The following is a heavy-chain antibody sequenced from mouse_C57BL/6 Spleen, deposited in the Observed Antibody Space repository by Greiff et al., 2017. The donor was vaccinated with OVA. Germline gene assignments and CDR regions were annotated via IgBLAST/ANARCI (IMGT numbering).Heavy chain of an antibody. CDR1: GYTFTDYE. CDR2: IDPETGGT. J-gene: IGHJ2*01. CDR3: TRKRGHFDY. V-gene: IGHV1-15*01. Sequence: QVHVKQSGAELVRPGASVTLSCKASGYTFTDYEMHWVKQTPGHGLEWIGAIDPETGGTAYNQKFKGKAILTADKSSSTAYMELRSLTSEDSAVYYCTRKRGHFDYWGQGTTLTVSS.